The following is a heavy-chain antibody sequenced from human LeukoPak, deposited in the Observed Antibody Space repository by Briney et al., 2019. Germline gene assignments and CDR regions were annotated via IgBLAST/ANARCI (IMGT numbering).Heavy chain of an antibody. CDR1: GHTFNGYY. CDR2: MNPRGNAR. Sequence: ASVKVSCMASGHTFNGYYMHWVRQAPGQGLEWMGWMNPRGNARNYARKFQGRITMTGDTSNTAYMELSSLIPDDTALYYCATSTGYKSTWGAFDIWGQGIMVIVSS. CDR3: ATSTGYKSTWGAFDI. V-gene: IGHV1-2*02. D-gene: IGHD5-24*01. J-gene: IGHJ3*02.